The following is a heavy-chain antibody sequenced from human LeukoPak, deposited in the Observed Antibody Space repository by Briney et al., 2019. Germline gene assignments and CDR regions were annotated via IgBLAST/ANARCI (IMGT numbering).Heavy chain of an antibody. CDR1: GFTFSSYG. J-gene: IGHJ4*02. CDR2: IWYDGSNK. CDR3: ARDYYYDSSGYYDY. D-gene: IGHD3-22*01. Sequence: GGSLRLSCAASGFTFSSYGMHWVRQAPGKGLEWVAVIWYDGSNKYYADSVKGRFTISRDNSKNTLYLQMNSLRAEDTAVYYCARDYYYDSSGYYDYWGQGTLVTVSS. V-gene: IGHV3-33*08.